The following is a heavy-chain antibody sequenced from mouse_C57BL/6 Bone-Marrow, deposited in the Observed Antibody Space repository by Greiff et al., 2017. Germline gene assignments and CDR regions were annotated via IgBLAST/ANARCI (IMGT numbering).Heavy chain of an antibody. CDR1: GYTFTSYW. Sequence: VQLQQPGAELVKPGASVKMSCKASGYTFTSYWITWVKQRPGQGLEWIGDIYPGSGSTNYNEKFKSKATLTVATYSSTAYMQLSSLTSEDSAVYYCARRNDYWYCDVWGTGTTVTVSS. J-gene: IGHJ1*03. D-gene: IGHD2-3*01. CDR2: IYPGSGST. CDR3: ARRNDYWYCDV. V-gene: IGHV1-55*01.